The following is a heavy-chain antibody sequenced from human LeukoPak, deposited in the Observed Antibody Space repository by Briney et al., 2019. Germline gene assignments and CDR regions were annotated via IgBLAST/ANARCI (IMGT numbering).Heavy chain of an antibody. J-gene: IGHJ4*02. CDR2: IPYDGFNP. CDR3: AKVKEMYSSGSYYFDY. Sequence: PGRSLRLSCAASGFTFSNYGMHWVRQAPGKGLEWVAVIPYDGFNPYYADSVKGRFTISRDSSKNTLWLQMNSLRAEDTAVYYCAKVKEMYSSGSYYFDYWGQGTLVTVSS. V-gene: IGHV3-30*18. D-gene: IGHD6-19*01. CDR1: GFTFSNYG.